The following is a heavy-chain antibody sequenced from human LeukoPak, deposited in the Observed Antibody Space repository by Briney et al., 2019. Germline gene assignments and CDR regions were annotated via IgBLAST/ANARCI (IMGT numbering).Heavy chain of an antibody. V-gene: IGHV4-39*07. D-gene: IGHD6-19*01. CDR2: INHSGST. CDR3: ARDLIAVAGTDY. CDR1: GGSISSSSYY. Sequence: SETLSLTCTVSGGSISSSSYYWGWIRQPPGKGLEWIGEINHSGSTNYNPSLKSRVTISVDTSKNQFSLKLSSVTAADTAVYYCARDLIAVAGTDYWGQGTLVTVSS. J-gene: IGHJ4*02.